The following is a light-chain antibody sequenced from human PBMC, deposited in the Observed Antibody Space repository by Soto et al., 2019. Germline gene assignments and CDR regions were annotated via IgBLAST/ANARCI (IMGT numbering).Light chain of an antibody. CDR2: EVS. J-gene: IGLJ2*01. V-gene: IGLV2-18*02. Sequence: QSALTQPPSVSGSPGQSVTISCTGTSSDVGSYNRVSWYQQPTGTAPKLMIYEVSNRPSGVPDRFSGSKSGNTASLTISGLKAEDEADYYCSSYTSSSMVFGGGTKLTVL. CDR3: SSYTSSSMV. CDR1: SSDVGSYNR.